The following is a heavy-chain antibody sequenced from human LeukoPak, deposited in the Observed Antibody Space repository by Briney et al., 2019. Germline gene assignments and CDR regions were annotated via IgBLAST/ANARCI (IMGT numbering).Heavy chain of an antibody. CDR1: GGSISSYY. CDR3: ARYVWGSYPTFEDY. J-gene: IGHJ4*02. D-gene: IGHD3-16*02. Sequence: SETLSLTCTVTGGSISSYYWSWIRQPPGKGLEWIAYIYYSGSTNYNPSLKSRVTISVYTSKNQFSLKLSSVTAADTAVYYCARYVWGSYPTFEDYWGQGTLVTVSS. CDR2: IYYSGST. V-gene: IGHV4-59*01.